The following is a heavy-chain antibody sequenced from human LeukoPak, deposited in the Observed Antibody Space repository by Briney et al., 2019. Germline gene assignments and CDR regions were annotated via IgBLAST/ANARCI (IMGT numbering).Heavy chain of an antibody. J-gene: IGHJ3*02. Sequence: SETLSLTCTVSGGSISSSSYYWGWIRQPPGKGLEWIGSIYHSGSTYYNPSLKSRVTISVDTSKNQFSLKLSSVTAADTAVYYCAREEGDHDAFDIWGQGTMVTVSS. CDR2: IYHSGST. V-gene: IGHV4-39*07. CDR1: GGSISSSSYY. D-gene: IGHD3-10*01. CDR3: AREEGDHDAFDI.